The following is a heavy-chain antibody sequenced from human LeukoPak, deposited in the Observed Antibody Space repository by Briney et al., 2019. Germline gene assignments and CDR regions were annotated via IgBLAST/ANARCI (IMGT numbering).Heavy chain of an antibody. Sequence: SETLSLTCTVSGGSISSYYWSWIRQPPGKGLEWIGYIYYSGSTNYNPSLKSRVTISVDTPKNQFSLKLSSVTAADTAVYYCAALRYTTNAFDIWGQGSMVTVSS. V-gene: IGHV4-59*08. J-gene: IGHJ3*02. CDR2: IYYSGST. D-gene: IGHD3-9*01. CDR1: GGSISSYY. CDR3: AALRYTTNAFDI.